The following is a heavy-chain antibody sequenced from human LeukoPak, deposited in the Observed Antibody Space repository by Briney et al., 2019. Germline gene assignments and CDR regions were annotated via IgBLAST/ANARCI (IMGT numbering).Heavy chain of an antibody. CDR2: IYYSGST. CDR1: GGSISSYY. CDR3: ARALPVGATNYFDY. Sequence: PSQTLTLTCTVSGGSISSYYWSWIRQPPGKGLEWIGYIYYSGSTNYNPSLKSRVTISVDTSKNQFSLKLSSVTAADTAVYYCARALPVGATNYFDYWGQGTLVTVSS. V-gene: IGHV4-59*01. J-gene: IGHJ4*02. D-gene: IGHD1-26*01.